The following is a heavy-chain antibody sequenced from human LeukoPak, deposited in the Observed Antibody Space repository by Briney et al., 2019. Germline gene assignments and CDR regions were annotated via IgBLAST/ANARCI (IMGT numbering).Heavy chain of an antibody. CDR1: GFTFSSYG. Sequence: GGSLRLSCAASGFTFSSYGMHWVRQAPGKGLVWVSRINSDGSSTSYADSVKGRFTISRDNAKNTLYLQMNSLRAEDTAVYYCVSGSGYYLDYWGQGTLVTVSS. CDR3: VSGSGYYLDY. CDR2: INSDGSST. D-gene: IGHD3-22*01. V-gene: IGHV3-74*01. J-gene: IGHJ4*02.